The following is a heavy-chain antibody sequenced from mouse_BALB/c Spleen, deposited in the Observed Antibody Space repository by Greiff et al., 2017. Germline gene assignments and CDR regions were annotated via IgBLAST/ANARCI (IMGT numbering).Heavy chain of an antibody. V-gene: IGHV3-2*02. CDR3: ARGYYWFAY. CDR1: GYSITSDYA. D-gene: IGHD1-1*01. CDR2: ISYSGST. Sequence: EVMLVESGPGLVKPSQSLSLTCTVTGYSITSDYAWNWIRQFPGNTLEWMGYISYSGSTSYNPSLKSRISITRDTSKNQFFLQLNSVTTEDTATYYCARGYYWFAYWGQGTLVTVSA. J-gene: IGHJ3*01.